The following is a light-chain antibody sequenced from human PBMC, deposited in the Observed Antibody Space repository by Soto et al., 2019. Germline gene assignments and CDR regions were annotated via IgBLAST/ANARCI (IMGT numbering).Light chain of an antibody. Sequence: EIVMTQSPATLSVSPGERATLSCRASQSVSSNLAWYQQKPGQAPRLLIYGASTRATGIPARFSGSGSGTEFTLTISSLQSEDFAVYYCQQYNTWPPSTFAQGTKV. V-gene: IGKV3-15*01. CDR2: GAS. J-gene: IGKJ1*01. CDR3: QQYNTWPPST. CDR1: QSVSSN.